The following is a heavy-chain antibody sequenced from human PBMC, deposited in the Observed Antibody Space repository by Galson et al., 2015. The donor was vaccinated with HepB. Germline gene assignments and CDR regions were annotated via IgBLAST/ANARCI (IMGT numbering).Heavy chain of an antibody. CDR3: ARGGLAGGSYYP. Sequence: SLRLSCAASGFTFSSYSMNWVRQAPGKGLEWVSSISSSSYIYYADSVKGRFTISRDNAKNSLYLQMNSLRAEDTAVYYCARGGLAGGSYYPWGQGTLVTVSS. CDR2: ISSSSYI. D-gene: IGHD1-26*01. V-gene: IGHV3-21*01. CDR1: GFTFSSYS. J-gene: IGHJ5*02.